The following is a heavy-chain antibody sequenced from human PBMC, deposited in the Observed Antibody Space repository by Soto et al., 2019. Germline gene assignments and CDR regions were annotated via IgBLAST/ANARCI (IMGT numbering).Heavy chain of an antibody. CDR3: ARLSFSSGENWFDP. D-gene: IGHD6-19*01. Sequence: SETLSLTCTVSGGSISSYYWSWIRQPPGKGLEWIGYIYYSGSTNYNPSLKSRVTISVDTSKNQFSLKLSSVTAADTAVYYCARLSFSSGENWFDPWGQGTLVTVSS. V-gene: IGHV4-59*01. CDR2: IYYSGST. J-gene: IGHJ5*02. CDR1: GGSISSYY.